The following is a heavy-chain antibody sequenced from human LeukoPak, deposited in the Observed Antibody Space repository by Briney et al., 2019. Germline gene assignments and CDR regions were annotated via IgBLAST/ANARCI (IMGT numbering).Heavy chain of an antibody. CDR2: IISIFGTA. CDR1: GGTFSSYA. J-gene: IGHJ6*02. CDR3: ARSSPAVTLPLGDYYYYGMDV. D-gene: IGHD4-11*01. Sequence: GSSVKVSCKASGGTFSSYAISWVRQAPGQGLEWMGGIISIFGTANYAQKFQGRVTITADESTSTAYMELSSLRSEDTAVYYCARSSPAVTLPLGDYYYYGMDVWGQGTTVTVS. V-gene: IGHV1-69*01.